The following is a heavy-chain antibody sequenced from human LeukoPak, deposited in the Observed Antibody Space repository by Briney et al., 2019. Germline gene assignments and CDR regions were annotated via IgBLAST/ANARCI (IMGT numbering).Heavy chain of an antibody. J-gene: IGHJ3*02. V-gene: IGHV4-59*01. Sequence: SETLSLTCSVSGVSISGYYWSWIRQPPGKQLEWIGYIYRSESSTYNPSLKSRVTMSLDTPNNQRSLKLSSVAAADTAVYYCARNDGYHDMLTGYRAFDIWGPGTMVTVSS. CDR3: ARNDGYHDMLTGYRAFDI. D-gene: IGHD3-9*01. CDR1: GVSISGYY. CDR2: IYRSESS.